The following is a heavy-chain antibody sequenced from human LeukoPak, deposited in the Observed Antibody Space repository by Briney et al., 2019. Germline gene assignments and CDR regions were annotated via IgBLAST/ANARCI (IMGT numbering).Heavy chain of an antibody. Sequence: SETLSLTCAVSCGAISNYYWSWIRQPPGKGLEWIGYIYYSRNTLHNPTLRSRVTISVDMSKNQFSLTLSSVTAADTAVYYCARHADIGLVRNGFDPWGQGTLVTVSS. CDR1: CGAISNYY. CDR2: IYYSRNT. CDR3: ARHADIGLVRNGFDP. D-gene: IGHD3/OR15-3a*01. J-gene: IGHJ5*02. V-gene: IGHV4-59*08.